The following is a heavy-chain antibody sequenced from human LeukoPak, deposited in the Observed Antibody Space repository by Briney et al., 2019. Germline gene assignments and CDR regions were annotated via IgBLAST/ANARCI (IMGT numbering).Heavy chain of an antibody. D-gene: IGHD4-17*01. CDR3: ARGAYGDYDY. Sequence: GGSLRLSCAASGFTFSSYAMSWVRQAPGKGLEWVSAISADASSTYYADSVKGPITISRDNSKNTLFLQMNSLRAEDTAVYYCARGAYGDYDYWGQGTLVTVSS. J-gene: IGHJ4*02. CDR1: GFTFSSYA. V-gene: IGHV3-23*01. CDR2: ISADASST.